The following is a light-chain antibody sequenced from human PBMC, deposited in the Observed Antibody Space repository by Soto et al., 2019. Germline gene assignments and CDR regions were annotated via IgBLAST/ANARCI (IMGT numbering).Light chain of an antibody. J-gene: IGKJ4*01. Sequence: EIVLTQSPGTLSLSPGERATLSCRASQSVRSTYLAWYQQKPGQAPRLIIYGASSRATGIPDRFSGSGSGTDFPLTISRLEPEDFEVYYCQQYGNSPLTFGGGTKVEIK. CDR1: QSVRSTY. CDR3: QQYGNSPLT. V-gene: IGKV3-20*01. CDR2: GAS.